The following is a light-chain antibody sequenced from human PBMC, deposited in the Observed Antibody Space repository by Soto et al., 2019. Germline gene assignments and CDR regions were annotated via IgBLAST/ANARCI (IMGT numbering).Light chain of an antibody. CDR3: QQRSNWPPYT. V-gene: IGKV3-11*01. CDR2: DSS. CDR1: QGVSSY. J-gene: IGKJ2*01. Sequence: IGLTPSSATLSFSSGGKATPSRKASQGVSSYFAWYQQKPGQGPRLLIYDSSNRATGIPARFSGSGSGTDFTLTISSLEPEDFAVYYCQQRSNWPPYTFGQGTKLEIK.